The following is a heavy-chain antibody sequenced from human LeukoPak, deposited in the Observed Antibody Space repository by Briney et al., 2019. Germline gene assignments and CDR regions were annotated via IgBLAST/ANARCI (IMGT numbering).Heavy chain of an antibody. CDR1: GYTLNEVS. CDR2: FDLEDGER. Sequence: GASVKVSCKVAGYTLNEVSMHWVRQAPGKGLEWMGGFDLEDGERIYAQKFQGRVTMTEDTSTDTAYMELSSLTSEDTAIYYCATENFGLGSPFDPWGQGTLVTVSS. D-gene: IGHD3-16*01. CDR3: ATENFGLGSPFDP. V-gene: IGHV1-24*01. J-gene: IGHJ5*02.